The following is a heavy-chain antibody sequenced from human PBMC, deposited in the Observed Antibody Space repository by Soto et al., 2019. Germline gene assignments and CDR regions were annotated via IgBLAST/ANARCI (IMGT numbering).Heavy chain of an antibody. CDR2: ISGRGTST. V-gene: IGHV3-23*01. CDR1: KFAFNNFA. CDR3: ARGQGGFCTSGSCYFVY. D-gene: IGHD2-15*01. Sequence: SDRLCCVACKFAFNNFAMTWDRQAPGKGLEWVSGISGRGTSTYYADSVKGRFTISRDNSKSVVYLEMNSLRTEDTAVYYCARGQGGFCTSGSCYFVYWGQGSLVPVSS. J-gene: IGHJ4*02.